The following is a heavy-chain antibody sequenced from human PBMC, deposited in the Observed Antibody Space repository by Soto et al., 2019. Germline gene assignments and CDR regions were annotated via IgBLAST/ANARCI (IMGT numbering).Heavy chain of an antibody. CDR2: IYYSGST. CDR1: GGSVSSGSYY. CDR3: ARGRELPDFDY. D-gene: IGHD1-26*01. J-gene: IGHJ4*02. V-gene: IGHV4-61*01. Sequence: SETLSLTCTVSGGSVSSGSYYWSWIRQPPGKGLEWIGYIYYSGSTNYNPSLKSRVAISVDTSKNQFSLKLSSVTAADTAVYYCARGRELPDFDYWGQGTLVTVSS.